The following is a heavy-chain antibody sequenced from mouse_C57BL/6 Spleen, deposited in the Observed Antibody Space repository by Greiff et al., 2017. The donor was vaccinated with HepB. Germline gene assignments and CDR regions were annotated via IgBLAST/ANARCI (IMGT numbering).Heavy chain of an antibody. CDR2: IYPGDGDT. Sequence: VQLQQSGAELVKPGASVKISCKASGYAFSSYWMNWVKQRPGKGLEWIGQIYPGDGDTNYNGKFKGKATLTADKSSSTAYMQLSSLTSEDSAVYFCARESPPTVVATRGYFDYWGQGTTLTVSS. CDR3: ARESPPTVVATRGYFDY. V-gene: IGHV1-80*01. CDR1: GYAFSSYW. J-gene: IGHJ2*01. D-gene: IGHD1-1*01.